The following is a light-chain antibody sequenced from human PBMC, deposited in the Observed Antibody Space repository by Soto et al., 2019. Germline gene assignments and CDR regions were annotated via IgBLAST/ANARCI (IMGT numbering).Light chain of an antibody. Sequence: EIVLTQSPGTLSLSPGERAILSCRASQSVSSNYLAWYQQKPGQAPRLLIYHASSRATGIPDRFSGSGSGTDFTLTISRLEPEDFAVYYCQQYGSSPQTFGQGTKVEIK. J-gene: IGKJ1*01. CDR1: QSVSSNY. CDR2: HAS. CDR3: QQYGSSPQT. V-gene: IGKV3-20*01.